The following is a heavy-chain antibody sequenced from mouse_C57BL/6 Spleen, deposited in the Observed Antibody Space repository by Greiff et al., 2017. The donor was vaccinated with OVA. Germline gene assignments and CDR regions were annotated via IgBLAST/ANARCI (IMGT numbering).Heavy chain of an antibody. CDR3: ARAHYGSSFDY. J-gene: IGHJ2*01. D-gene: IGHD1-1*01. Sequence: QVQLQQPGAELVRPGTSVKLSCKASGYTFTSYWMHWVKQRPGQGLEWIGVIDPSDSYTNYNQKFKGKATLTVDTSSSTAYMQLRSLTSEDSAVYYCARAHYGSSFDYWGQGTTLTVSS. CDR2: IDPSDSYT. CDR1: GYTFTSYW. V-gene: IGHV1-59*01.